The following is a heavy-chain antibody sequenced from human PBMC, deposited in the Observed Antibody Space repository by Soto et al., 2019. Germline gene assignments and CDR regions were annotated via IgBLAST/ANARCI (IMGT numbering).Heavy chain of an antibody. CDR2: IYYSGST. CDR1: GCSISSYY. D-gene: IGHD3-10*01. CDR3: ARHNYGSGSTYFDY. Sequence: SETLSLTCPFSGCSISSYYWSWIRQPPGKGLEWIGYIYYSGSTNYNPSLKSRVTISVDTSKNQFSLKLNSMTAADTAVYYCARHNYGSGSTYFDYWGQGTLVTVSS. V-gene: IGHV4-59*08. J-gene: IGHJ4*02.